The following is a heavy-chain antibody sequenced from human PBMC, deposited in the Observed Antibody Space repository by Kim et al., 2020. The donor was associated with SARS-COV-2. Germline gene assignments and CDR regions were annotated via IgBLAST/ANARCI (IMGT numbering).Heavy chain of an antibody. CDR2: IYYSGST. Sequence: SETLSLTCTVSGGSISSSSYYWGWIRQPPGKGLEWIGSIYYSGSTYYNPSLKSRVTISVDTSKNQFSLKLSSVTAADTAVYYCARRRLRYFDWLPADYWGQGTLVTVSS. D-gene: IGHD3-9*01. J-gene: IGHJ4*02. CDR1: GGSISSSSYY. V-gene: IGHV4-39*01. CDR3: ARRRLRYFDWLPADY.